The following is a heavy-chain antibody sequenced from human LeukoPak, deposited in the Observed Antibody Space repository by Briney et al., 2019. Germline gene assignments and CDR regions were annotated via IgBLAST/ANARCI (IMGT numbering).Heavy chain of an antibody. CDR3: ARCPPSQWLSYFDY. D-gene: IGHD3-22*01. CDR1: GYTFTTYG. V-gene: IGHV1-18*01. Sequence: ASVKVSCKASGYTFTTYGISWVRQAPGQGLEWMGWISAYNGNTNYAQKPQGRVTMTTDTSTSTAYMELRSLRSDDTAVYYCARCPPSQWLSYFDYWGQGTLVTVSS. J-gene: IGHJ4*02. CDR2: ISAYNGNT.